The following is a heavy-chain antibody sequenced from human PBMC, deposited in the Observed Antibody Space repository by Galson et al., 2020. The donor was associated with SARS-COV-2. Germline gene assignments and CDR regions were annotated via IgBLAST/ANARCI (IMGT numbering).Heavy chain of an antibody. CDR3: AGGGDNWQNSWYY. V-gene: IGHV3-48*04. CDR2: ITSGGTV. J-gene: IGHJ4*02. CDR1: GFTFSTYN. D-gene: IGHD1-1*01. Sequence: GESLKISCAASGFTFSTYNMNWVPPAPGKGLEWVSHITSGGTVHYADSVKGRFTISRDNAKNSLYLQMNNLRADDTAVYYCAGGGDNWQNSWYYWGQGALVTVSS.